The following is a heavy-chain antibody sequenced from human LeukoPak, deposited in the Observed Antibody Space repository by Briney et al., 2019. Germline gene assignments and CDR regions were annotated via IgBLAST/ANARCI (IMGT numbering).Heavy chain of an antibody. D-gene: IGHD2-21*02. CDR2: IYHSGSS. J-gene: IGHJ1*01. V-gene: IGHV4-30-2*01. CDR3: VSAYCGGDCYHSLLTD. Sequence: PSETLALTCAVSGVSVGSGGYSWSWVRQPPGKGLEWIGYIYHSGSSFYNPSLKTRVTIPMDRSKNQISLRLTSVTAADTAVYYCVSAYCGGDCYHSLLTDWGQGARVVVSS. CDR1: GVSVGSGGYS.